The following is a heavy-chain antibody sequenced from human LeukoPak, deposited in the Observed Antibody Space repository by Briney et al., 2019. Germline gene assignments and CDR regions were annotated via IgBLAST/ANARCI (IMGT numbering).Heavy chain of an antibody. CDR1: GFRFSYHD. Sequence: GGSLRLSCAASGFRFSYHDMHWVRQAPGKGLEFVSSIGAAGAHTFYADSVKGRFTISRDNFQSTMYLQMDCLRPEDSAVYYCARELGGTKTGGFDIWGQGTVVTVSS. CDR2: IGAAGAHT. V-gene: IGHV3-64*02. J-gene: IGHJ3*02. D-gene: IGHD1-14*01. CDR3: ARELGGTKTGGFDI.